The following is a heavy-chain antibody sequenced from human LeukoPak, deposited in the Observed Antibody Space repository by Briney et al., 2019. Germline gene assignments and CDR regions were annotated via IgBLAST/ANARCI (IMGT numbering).Heavy chain of an antibody. CDR1: GFTVSTNY. V-gene: IGHV3-53*01. D-gene: IGHD3-3*02. CDR3: ARVGDHFHWYLDL. J-gene: IGHJ2*01. Sequence: GGSLRLSCAASGFTVSTNYTNWVRQAPGKGLEWVSILYSGSSTYYADSVEGRFTISRDSSKNTLFLQMNDLRAEDTAVYYCARVGDHFHWYLDLWGRGTLVTVSS. CDR2: LYSGSST.